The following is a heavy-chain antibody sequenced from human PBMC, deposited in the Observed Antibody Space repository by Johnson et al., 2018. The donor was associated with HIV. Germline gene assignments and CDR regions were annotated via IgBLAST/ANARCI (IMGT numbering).Heavy chain of an antibody. V-gene: IGHV3-30-3*01. CDR1: GFTFSSYA. Sequence: QVQVVESGGGVVQPGRSLRLSCAASGFTFSSYAMHWVRQAPGKGLEWVAVISYDGSNKYYADSVKGRFTISRDNSKNTLYLQMNSLRAEDTAVYYSASDLTRITMIVVVPQAVDIWGQGTMVTVSS. CDR3: ASDLTRITMIVVVPQAVDI. CDR2: ISYDGSNK. D-gene: IGHD3-22*01. J-gene: IGHJ3*02.